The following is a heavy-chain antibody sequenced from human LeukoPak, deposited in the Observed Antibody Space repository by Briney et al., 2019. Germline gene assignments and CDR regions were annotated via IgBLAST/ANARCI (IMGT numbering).Heavy chain of an antibody. CDR3: ARDLAAGSLDF. J-gene: IGHJ4*02. CDR2: IYHSGST. D-gene: IGHD6-13*01. CDR1: GDSVSNVRYS. V-gene: IGHV4-61*01. Sequence: SETLSLTCTVSGDSVSNVRYSWSWIRQPPGKGLEWIGYIYHSGSTSYNPSLKSRVTISIDTSRNQFSLTLSSVTAADTAIYYRARDLAAGSLDFWGQGILVTVSS.